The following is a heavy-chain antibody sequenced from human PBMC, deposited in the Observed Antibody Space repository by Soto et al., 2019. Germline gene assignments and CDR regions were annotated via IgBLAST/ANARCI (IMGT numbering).Heavy chain of an antibody. CDR3: ASTVWWFDP. CDR2: IDYSGRT. V-gene: IGHV4-39*01. CDR1: GGSISSSSYY. D-gene: IGHD3-16*01. Sequence: QLQLQESGPGLVKPSETLSLTCTVSGGSISSSSYYWGWIRQPPGKGLEWIGSIDYSGRTYYKPSLKSRVTISVDTSKNQFSLKLSSVTAADTAVYYCASTVWWFDPWGQGTLVTVSS. J-gene: IGHJ5*02.